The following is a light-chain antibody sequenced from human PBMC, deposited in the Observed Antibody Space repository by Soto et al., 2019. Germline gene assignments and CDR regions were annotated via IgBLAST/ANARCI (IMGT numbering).Light chain of an antibody. V-gene: IGLV2-23*01. CDR1: DSDVGAYDS. CDR3: CSSAPESTYV. J-gene: IGLJ1*01. Sequence: QSVLAQPASVSGSPGQSITISCTWTDSDVGAYDSVSWYQQHPHKAPQLIIYKGIQRPSGVSNRFSGSTSGNAASLTISALQADDEADYFCCSSAPESTYVFGTGTKVTVL. CDR2: KGI.